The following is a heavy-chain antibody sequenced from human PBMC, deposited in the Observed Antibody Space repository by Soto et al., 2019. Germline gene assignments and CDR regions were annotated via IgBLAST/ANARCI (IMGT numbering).Heavy chain of an antibody. CDR3: ARRERKYESSAYYDAFDV. J-gene: IGHJ3*01. CDR2: ISGVANFT. V-gene: IGHV3-11*06. Sequence: QVQLLEAGGGLVKPGEPLRLSCAASGFTFSDYYMSGIRQPPGKGMECISYISGVANFTKYADSVKGRFTISRDNAKNLLFLQMNSLTAEDTAVYFCARRERKYESSAYYDAFDVWGQGTMVTVSS. D-gene: IGHD3-16*01. CDR1: GFTFSDYY.